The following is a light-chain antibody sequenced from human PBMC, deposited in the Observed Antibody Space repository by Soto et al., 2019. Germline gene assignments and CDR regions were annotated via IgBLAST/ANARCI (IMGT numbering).Light chain of an antibody. CDR2: EVS. Sequence: QSVLTQPASVSGSPGQSITISCTGTGSDVGAYNYVSWFQQHPGKAPTLIISEVSNRPSGVSNRFSGSKSGNAASLTISGLQAEDEADYFCFSFTTDWTHVFGTGTKVTVL. CDR3: FSFTTDWTHV. J-gene: IGLJ1*01. V-gene: IGLV2-14*01. CDR1: GSDVGAYNY.